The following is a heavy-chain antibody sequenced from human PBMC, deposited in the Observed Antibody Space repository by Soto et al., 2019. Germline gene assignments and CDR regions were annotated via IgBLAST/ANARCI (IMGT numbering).Heavy chain of an antibody. Sequence: GASVKVSCKASGGTFSSYTISWVRQAPGQGLEWMGRIIPIFGIANYAQKFQGRVTITADNSTSTAYMELSSLRSEDTAVYYCAREGSGYDFYFDYWGQGTLVTVSS. J-gene: IGHJ4*02. D-gene: IGHD5-12*01. CDR1: GGTFSSYT. CDR2: IIPIFGIA. CDR3: AREGSGYDFYFDY. V-gene: IGHV1-69*04.